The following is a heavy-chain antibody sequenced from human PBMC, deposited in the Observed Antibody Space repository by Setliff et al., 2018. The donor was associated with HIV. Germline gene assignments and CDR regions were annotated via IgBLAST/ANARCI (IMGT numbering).Heavy chain of an antibody. Sequence: SETLSLTCSVSGVSISGPIGITYYWDWLRQPPGKGLEWIGEINHRGSTNYNPSLKSRVTISVDTSKNQFSLKVNSVTAADTAVYYCARSPRIGVAGEFEYWGQGTLVTVSS. CDR2: INHRGST. J-gene: IGHJ4*02. D-gene: IGHD6-19*01. CDR1: GVSISGPIGITYY. CDR3: ARSPRIGVAGEFEY. V-gene: IGHV4-34*01.